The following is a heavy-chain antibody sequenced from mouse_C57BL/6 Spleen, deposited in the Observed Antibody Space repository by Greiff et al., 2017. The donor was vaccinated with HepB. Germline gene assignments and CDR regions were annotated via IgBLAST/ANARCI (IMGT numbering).Heavy chain of an antibody. V-gene: IGHV5-16*01. CDR2: INYDGSST. CDR3: ASDPLNLRYFDV. D-gene: IGHD1-3*01. Sequence: EVMLVESEGGLVQPGSSMKLSCTASGFTFSDYYMAWVRQVPEKGLEWVANINYDGSSTYYLDSLKSRFIISRDNAKNILYLQMSNLKSEDTATYYCASDPLNLRYFDVWGTGTTVTVSS. CDR1: GFTFSDYY. J-gene: IGHJ1*03.